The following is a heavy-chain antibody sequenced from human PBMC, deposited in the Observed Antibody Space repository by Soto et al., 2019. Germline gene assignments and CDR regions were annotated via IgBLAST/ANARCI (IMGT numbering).Heavy chain of an antibody. Sequence: GGSLRLSCAASRFTFSSYAMHWVRQAPGKGLEWVALISYDGSNKDYADSVKGRFTISRDNSRNTLFLQMNSLRAEDTAVYYCARDYYKYYDSSGYYRSPAYWGQGTLVTVSS. CDR3: ARDYYKYYDSSGYYRSPAY. J-gene: IGHJ4*02. D-gene: IGHD3-22*01. CDR2: ISYDGSNK. V-gene: IGHV3-30-3*01. CDR1: RFTFSSYA.